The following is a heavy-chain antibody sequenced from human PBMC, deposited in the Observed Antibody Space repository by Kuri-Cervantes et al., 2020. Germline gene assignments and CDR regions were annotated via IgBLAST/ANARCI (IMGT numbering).Heavy chain of an antibody. D-gene: IGHD3-3*01. CDR2: TYYSGST. V-gene: IGHV4-39*01. J-gene: IGHJ4*02. CDR3: ARLWLEWTFDY. CDR1: GGSISSSSYY. Sequence: SETLSLTCTVSGGSISSSSYYWGWIRQPPGKGLEWIGSTYYSGSTYYNPSLKSRVTISVDTSKNQFSLKLSSVTAADTAVYYCARLWLEWTFDYWGQGTLVTVSS.